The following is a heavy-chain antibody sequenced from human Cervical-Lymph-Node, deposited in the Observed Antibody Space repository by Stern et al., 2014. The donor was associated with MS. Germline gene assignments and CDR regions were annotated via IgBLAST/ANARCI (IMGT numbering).Heavy chain of an antibody. CDR2: INPHDGNT. V-gene: IGHV1-18*01. CDR3: VRKGYASGWYGYFDY. J-gene: IGHJ4*02. D-gene: IGHD6-19*01. CDR1: GYTFTSYG. Sequence: QVQLVQSGAEVKKPGASVKVSCKTSGYTFTSYGLSWVRQAPGQGLEWMGWINPHDGNTNYEPKLQGRVTMTTDTSTTTAYMELRSLRSDDTAVYFCVRKGYASGWYGYFDYWGQGTLVTVSS.